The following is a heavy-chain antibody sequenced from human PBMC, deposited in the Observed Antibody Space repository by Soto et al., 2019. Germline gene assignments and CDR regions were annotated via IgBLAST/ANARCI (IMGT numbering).Heavy chain of an antibody. Sequence: SETLSLTCTVSGGSISSSSYYWGWIRQPPGKGLEWIGSIYYSGSTYYNPSLKSRVTISVDTSKNQFSLKLSSVTAADTAVYYCARGPRGYSYGSLFDYWGQGTLVTVSS. V-gene: IGHV4-39*01. CDR1: GGSISSSSYY. CDR2: IYYSGST. D-gene: IGHD5-18*01. CDR3: ARGPRGYSYGSLFDY. J-gene: IGHJ4*02.